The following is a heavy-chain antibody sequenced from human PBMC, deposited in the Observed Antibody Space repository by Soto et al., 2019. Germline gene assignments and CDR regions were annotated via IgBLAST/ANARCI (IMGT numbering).Heavy chain of an antibody. CDR1: YW. D-gene: IGHD3-3*01. CDR3: ARLGVYYDFWSGYPNYGMDV. V-gene: IGHV5-51*01. J-gene: IGHJ6*02. CDR2: IYPGDSDT. Sequence: YWSWIRQPPGKGLEWMGIIYPGDSDTRYSPSFQGQVTISADKSISTAYLQWSSLKASDTAMYYCARLGVYYDFWSGYPNYGMDVWGQGTTVTVSS.